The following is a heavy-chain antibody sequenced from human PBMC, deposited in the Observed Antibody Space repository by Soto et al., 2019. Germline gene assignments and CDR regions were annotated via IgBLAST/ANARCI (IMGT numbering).Heavy chain of an antibody. V-gene: IGHV3-23*01. J-gene: IGHJ4*02. Sequence: PGGSLRLSCAASGFTFSTFDMTWVRQPPGKGLEWVSLIRGSSGSTYYADSVKGRFTISKDISKNTLYLQMNSLRAEDTALYFCVKGACLDYWGQRNMVTVSS. CDR3: VKGACLDY. CDR1: GFTFSTFD. CDR2: IRGSSGST.